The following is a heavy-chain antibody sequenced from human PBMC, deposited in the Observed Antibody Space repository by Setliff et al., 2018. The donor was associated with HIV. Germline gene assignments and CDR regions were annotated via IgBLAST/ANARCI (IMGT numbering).Heavy chain of an antibody. CDR3: ARQTGDWFDP. CDR1: GYTFTSYY. V-gene: IGHV1-69*13. D-gene: IGHD3-10*01. J-gene: IGHJ5*02. Sequence: VASVKVSCKASGYTFTSYYIYWVRQAPGQGLEWMGGIIPIFGTANYAQKFQGRVTITADESTSTAYMELSSLRSEDTAVYYCARQTGDWFDPWGQGTLVTVSS. CDR2: IIPIFGTA.